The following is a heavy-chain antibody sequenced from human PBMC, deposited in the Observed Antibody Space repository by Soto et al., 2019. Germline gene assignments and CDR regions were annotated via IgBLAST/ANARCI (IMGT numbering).Heavy chain of an antibody. D-gene: IGHD3-10*01. Sequence: QVQLVESGGGVVQPGRSLRLSCAASGFTFSSYGMHWVRQAPGKGLEWVAVIWYDGSNKYYADSVKGRFTISRDNSKNTLYLQMNSLRAEDTAVYYCARDSRPSRGGHAGFDPWGQGTLVTVSS. J-gene: IGHJ5*02. CDR3: ARDSRPSRGGHAGFDP. CDR2: IWYDGSNK. V-gene: IGHV3-33*01. CDR1: GFTFSSYG.